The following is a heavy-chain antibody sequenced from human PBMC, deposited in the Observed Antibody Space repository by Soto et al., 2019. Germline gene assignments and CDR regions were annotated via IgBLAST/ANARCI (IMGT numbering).Heavy chain of an antibody. J-gene: IGHJ4*01. CDR3: AKGTYSGSYGVGN. V-gene: IGHV3-30*18. D-gene: IGHD1-26*01. CDR2: ISYDGSKM. Sequence: QVQLVESGGGVVQPGRSLRLSCVASGFIFSSYGMHWVRQAPGKGLEWVAVISYDGSKMYYADSVKGRFTISRDNSKNTLYLQMNSLRPGDTAVYYCAKGTYSGSYGVGNWGHGTLVTVSS. CDR1: GFIFSSYG.